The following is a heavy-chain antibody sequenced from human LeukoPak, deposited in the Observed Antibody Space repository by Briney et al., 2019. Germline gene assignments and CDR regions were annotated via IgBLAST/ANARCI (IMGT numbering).Heavy chain of an antibody. J-gene: IGHJ4*02. V-gene: IGHV3-74*01. CDR1: GLSCSKDK. D-gene: IGHD2-15*01. CDR2: IKSDGTTI. CDR3: AKQLGYCSDGRCYFPY. Sequence: GGSLRLSCAGTGLSCSKDKVHGVGQAPGKGLVWVSRIKSDGTTITYADSVKGRFTISRDNAKNTLYLQMNSLRAEDTAVYYCAKQLGYCSDGRCYFPYWGQGTLVTVSS.